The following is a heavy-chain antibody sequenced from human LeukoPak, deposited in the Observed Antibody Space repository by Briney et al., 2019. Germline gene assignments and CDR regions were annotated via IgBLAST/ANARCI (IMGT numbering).Heavy chain of an antibody. Sequence: PGGSLRLSCAASGFTFNSYAMSWVRQAPGKGLEWVSYISGDSSTISYADSVKGRFTISRDNAKNSLYLQMNSLRDEDTAVYYCARDQYFAVDYWGQGTLVTVSS. CDR3: ARDQYFAVDY. D-gene: IGHD2/OR15-2a*01. J-gene: IGHJ4*02. CDR2: ISGDSSTI. CDR1: GFTFNSYA. V-gene: IGHV3-48*02.